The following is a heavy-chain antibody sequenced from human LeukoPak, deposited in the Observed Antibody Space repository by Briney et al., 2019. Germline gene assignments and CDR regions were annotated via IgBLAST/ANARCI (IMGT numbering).Heavy chain of an antibody. D-gene: IGHD6-6*01. V-gene: IGHV1-2*02. Sequence: GASVKVSCKASGYTFSGYYMHWVRQAPGQGLEWMGWINPNGGTNYAQKFQGRVTMTTDTSISTAYMELSSLRYDDTAVYYCASGPSDLGSSSQYWGQGTLVTVSS. J-gene: IGHJ4*02. CDR3: ASGPSDLGSSSQY. CDR2: INPNGGT. CDR1: GYTFSGYY.